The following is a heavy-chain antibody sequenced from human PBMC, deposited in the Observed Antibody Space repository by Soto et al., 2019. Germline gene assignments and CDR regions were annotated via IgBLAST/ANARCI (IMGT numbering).Heavy chain of an antibody. CDR1: DGSISGYY. Sequence: SETQSVTSTVADGSISGYYWSWIRRTPGKGLEWIGYIYYSGSTNYNPSLKSRVTISVDTSKNQFSLKLSSVTAADTAVYYCARGACSSTSCYLYMDVWGKGTTVTVSS. V-gene: IGHV4-59*08. CDR2: IYYSGST. D-gene: IGHD2-2*01. CDR3: ARGACSSTSCYLYMDV. J-gene: IGHJ6*03.